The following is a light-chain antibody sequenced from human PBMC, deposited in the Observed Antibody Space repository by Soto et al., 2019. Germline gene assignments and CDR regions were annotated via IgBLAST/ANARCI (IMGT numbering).Light chain of an antibody. V-gene: IGLV2-8*01. CDR3: RSFAGGTNLV. CDR1: RRDIGGYDF. CDR2: EVT. J-gene: IGLJ1*01. Sequence: QSALIQPPSASGSPGQSVTISCTGTRRDIGGYDFVSWYQQHPGKAPKLLISEVTKRPSGVPDRFSGSKSGNTASLTISGLQSDDEADYYCRSFAGGTNLVFGTGTKVTVL.